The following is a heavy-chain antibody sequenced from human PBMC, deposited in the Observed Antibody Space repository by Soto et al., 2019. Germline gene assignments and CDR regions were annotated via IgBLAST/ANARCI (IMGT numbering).Heavy chain of an antibody. D-gene: IGHD6-19*01. Sequence: QVQLVQSGAEVKTPGASLKVSCKTSGYNFTSYGITWVRQAPGQGLEWMGWISGYKDNTNYAQNLQGRVTMTTDTSTSTAYLGLRSLRFDDTAVYYCARGVAGDFDYWGQGTLVTVSS. CDR2: ISGYKDNT. J-gene: IGHJ4*02. CDR1: GYNFTSYG. V-gene: IGHV1-18*01. CDR3: ARGVAGDFDY.